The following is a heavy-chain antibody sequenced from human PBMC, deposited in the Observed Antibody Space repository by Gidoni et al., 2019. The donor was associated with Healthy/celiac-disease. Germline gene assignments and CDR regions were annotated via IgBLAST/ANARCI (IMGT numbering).Heavy chain of an antibody. CDR2: IYSGGST. CDR1: GFTVSSNY. Sequence: EVQLVESGGGLIQPGGSLRLSCSASGFTVSSNYMSWVRQAPGKGLEWVSVIYSGGSTYYADSVKGRFTISRDNSKNTLYLQMNSLRAEDTAVYYCARGHCSSTSCSWWFDPWGQGTLVTVSS. J-gene: IGHJ5*02. V-gene: IGHV3-53*01. CDR3: ARGHCSSTSCSWWFDP. D-gene: IGHD2-2*01.